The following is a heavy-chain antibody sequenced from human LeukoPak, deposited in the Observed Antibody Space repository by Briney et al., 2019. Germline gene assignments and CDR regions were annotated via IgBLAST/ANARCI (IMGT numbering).Heavy chain of an antibody. D-gene: IGHD2-2*01. CDR1: GGTFSSYA. CDR2: IIPIFGTA. V-gene: IGHV1-69*05. Sequence: SVKVSCKASGGTFSSYAISWVRQAPGQGLEWMGGIIPIFGTANYAQKFQGRVTITTDESTSTAYMELSSLRSEDTAVYYCARDHLLCASCYHLGLDYWGQGTLVTVSS. CDR3: ARDHLLCASCYHLGLDY. J-gene: IGHJ4*02.